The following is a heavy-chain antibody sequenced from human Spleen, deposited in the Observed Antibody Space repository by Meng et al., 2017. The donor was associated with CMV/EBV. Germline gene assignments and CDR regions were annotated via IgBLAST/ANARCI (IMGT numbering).Heavy chain of an antibody. CDR3: AKRMGTYYYDSTGLDS. CDR1: GFTFSSND. V-gene: IGHV3-13*01. CDR2: IGTAGDT. D-gene: IGHD3-22*01. J-gene: IGHJ4*02. Sequence: GESLKISCAASGFTFSSNDMHWVRQTTGKGLEWVSAIGTAGDTYYPGSVKGRFTISRDNSKNTLYLQMNSLRAEDTAVYYCAKRMGTYYYDSTGLDSWGQGTLVTVSS.